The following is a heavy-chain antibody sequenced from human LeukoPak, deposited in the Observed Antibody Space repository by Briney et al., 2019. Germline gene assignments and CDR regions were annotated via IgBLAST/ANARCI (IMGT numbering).Heavy chain of an antibody. CDR1: GGYY. J-gene: IGHJ4*02. D-gene: IGHD6-19*01. CDR3: ARQSPYGSGWFLDS. CDR2: IYPSGST. Sequence: PSETLSLTCTVSGGYYCTWVRQPAGKGLEWIGRIYPSGSTNYSPSLKSRVTMSVDTSKNQFSLRLSSVTAAATAVHYCARQSPYGSGWFLDSWGQGTLVTVSS. V-gene: IGHV4-4*07.